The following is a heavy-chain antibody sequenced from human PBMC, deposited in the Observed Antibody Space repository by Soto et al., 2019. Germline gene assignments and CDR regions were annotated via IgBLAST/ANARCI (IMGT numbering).Heavy chain of an antibody. Sequence: QVQLVESGGGVVQPGRSLRLSCAASGFTFSSYAMHWVRQAPGKGLEWVAVISYDGSNKYYADSVKGRFTISRDNSKNTLYLQMNSLRAEDTAVYYCASLYCSSTSYFDYWGQGTLVTVSS. V-gene: IGHV3-30-3*01. J-gene: IGHJ4*02. CDR3: ASLYCSSTSYFDY. D-gene: IGHD2-2*01. CDR2: ISYDGSNK. CDR1: GFTFSSYA.